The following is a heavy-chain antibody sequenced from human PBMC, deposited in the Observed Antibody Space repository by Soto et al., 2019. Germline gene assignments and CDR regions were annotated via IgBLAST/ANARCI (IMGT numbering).Heavy chain of an antibody. Sequence: XXTLSLPCTVSGGSSNHYYCPCILQPPGKGLEWMGYIYYSGTTTNYNPSLKSRVTLSVDTSKNQFSLKLSSVTAADTAVFFCARVGGRYELPVFAFWGNGT. CDR3: ARVGGRYELPVFAF. CDR1: GGSSNHYY. CDR2: IYYSGTT. J-gene: IGHJ6*03. D-gene: IGHD1-26*01. V-gene: IGHV4-59*08.